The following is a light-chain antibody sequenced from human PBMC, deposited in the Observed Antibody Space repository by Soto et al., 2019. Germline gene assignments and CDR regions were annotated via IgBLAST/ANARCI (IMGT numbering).Light chain of an antibody. Sequence: QSALTQPRSVSGSPGQSVTISCTGTSSDVGGYNDVSWYRQHPGKAPKLMIYDVSKRPSGVPDRFSGSKSGNTASLTITGLQADDEADYYCCSYADNFTLIFGGGPKLTVL. V-gene: IGLV2-11*01. CDR1: SSDVGGYND. CDR3: CSYADNFTLI. CDR2: DVS. J-gene: IGLJ2*01.